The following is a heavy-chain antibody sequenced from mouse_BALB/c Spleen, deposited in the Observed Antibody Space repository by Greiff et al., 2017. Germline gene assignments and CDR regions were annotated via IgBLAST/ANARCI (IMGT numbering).Heavy chain of an antibody. D-gene: IGHD1-1*01. CDR3: ARQDTTVPDAMDY. CDR1: GFTFSSYG. V-gene: IGHV5-6*01. CDR2: ISSGGSYT. J-gene: IGHJ4*01. Sequence: EVQLVESGGDLVKPGGSLKLSCAASGFTFSSYGMSWVRQTPDKRLEWVATISSGGSYTYYPDSVKGRFTISRDNAKNTLYLQMSSLKSEDTAMYYCARQDTTVPDAMDYWGQGTSVTVSS.